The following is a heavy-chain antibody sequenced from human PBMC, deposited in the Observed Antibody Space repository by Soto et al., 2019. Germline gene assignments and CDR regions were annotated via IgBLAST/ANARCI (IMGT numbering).Heavy chain of an antibody. Sequence: QVQLVQSGAEVKKPGSSVKVSCKASGGTFSSHAISWVRQAPGQGLEWMGGIIPIFGTANYAQKFQGRVTMTADESTSTAYMELSSLRSEDTAVYYCARSGPYYYDSSGYYTPADYWGQGTLVTVSS. D-gene: IGHD3-22*01. CDR2: IIPIFGTA. V-gene: IGHV1-69*12. CDR3: ARSGPYYYDSSGYYTPADY. J-gene: IGHJ4*02. CDR1: GGTFSSHA.